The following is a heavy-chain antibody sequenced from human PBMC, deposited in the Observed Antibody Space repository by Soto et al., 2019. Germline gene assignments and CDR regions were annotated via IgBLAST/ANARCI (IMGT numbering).Heavy chain of an antibody. J-gene: IGHJ5*02. CDR3: ARPTRYYYDSSGQSAWFDP. CDR2: IMPIFGTA. D-gene: IGHD3-22*01. V-gene: IGHV1-69*13. Sequence: SVKVSCKASGGTFSSYAITWVRQAPGQGLEWMGGIMPIFGTANYAQKFQGRVTITADESTSTAYMELSSLRSEDTAVYYCARPTRYYYDSSGQSAWFDPWGQGTLVTVSS. CDR1: GGTFSSYA.